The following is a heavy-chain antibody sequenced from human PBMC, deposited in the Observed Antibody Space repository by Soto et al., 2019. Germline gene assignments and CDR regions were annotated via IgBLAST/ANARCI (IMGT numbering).Heavy chain of an antibody. J-gene: IGHJ4*02. CDR3: AHMLGDSSGYHPPRY. CDR2: IYWDEDK. V-gene: IGHV2-5*02. Sequence: QITLKESGPALVKPTQTLTLTCTFSGFSLSTSGVGVGWIRQPPGKALEWLALIYWDEDKRYSPSLKSRLPITKDTSKNQVVLTMTNMDPVDTATYYCAHMLGDSSGYHPPRYWGQGTLVTVSS. D-gene: IGHD3-22*01. CDR1: GFSLSTSGVG.